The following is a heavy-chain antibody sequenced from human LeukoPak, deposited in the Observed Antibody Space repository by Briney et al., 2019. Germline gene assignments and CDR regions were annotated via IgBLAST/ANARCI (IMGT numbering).Heavy chain of an antibody. V-gene: IGHV5-51*01. J-gene: IGHJ3*02. CDR2: IYPGDSA. D-gene: IGHD1-26*01. Sequence: GESLKISCKGSGYRFTSYWIGWVRQMPGKGLEWMGIIYPGDSAIYSPSFQGQVTISADKSTSTANLQWSSLKASDTAMYYCARSGGNYYSIWGQGTMVTVSS. CDR1: GYRFTSYW. CDR3: ARSGGNYYSI.